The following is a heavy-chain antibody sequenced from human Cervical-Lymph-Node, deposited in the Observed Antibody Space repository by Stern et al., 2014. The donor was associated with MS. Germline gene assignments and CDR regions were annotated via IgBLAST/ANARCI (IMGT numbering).Heavy chain of an antibody. CDR2: IFPRASNT. D-gene: IGHD5-12*01. CDR1: GYLFDDYW. CDR3: ARSPATPSGYDRFDY. V-gene: IGHV5-51*03. J-gene: IGHJ4*02. Sequence: EVQLVQSGAEVKKPGESLKISCEASGYLFDDYWIGWVRQMSGRGLELVAIIFPRASNTRYSPSVQGQVTISADKSIRPPYLQRSSLKASDPAMYSCARSPATPSGYDRFDYWGQGALVTVSS.